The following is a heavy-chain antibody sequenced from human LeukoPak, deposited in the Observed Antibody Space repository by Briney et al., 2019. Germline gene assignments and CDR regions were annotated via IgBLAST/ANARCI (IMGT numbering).Heavy chain of an antibody. Sequence: PGGSLRLSCAASGFSFSSYGMSWVRQAPGKGLEWVSSISGGGGVTYYADSVKGRFTISRDNSKNTVYLQMNSLRAEDTAVYYCAKEPRVATIEIFDYWGQGTLVTVSS. CDR1: GFSFSSYG. D-gene: IGHD5-12*01. CDR2: ISGGGGVT. V-gene: IGHV3-23*01. CDR3: AKEPRVATIEIFDY. J-gene: IGHJ4*02.